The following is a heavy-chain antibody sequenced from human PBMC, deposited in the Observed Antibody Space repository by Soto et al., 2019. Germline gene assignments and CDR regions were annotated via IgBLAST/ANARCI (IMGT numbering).Heavy chain of an antibody. V-gene: IGHV1-3*05. CDR3: ATSDWAW. D-gene: IGHD3-9*01. Sequence: HIVQSGPEEKSPGASVKLSCTTSGYIFADYAIHWVRQAPGQGLEWGGWIKADNGDTRYSPKFQGRLIITRDISASTSYMELSDLRSTDTGVFYCATSDWAWWGRGTLITVS. CDR2: IKADNGDT. J-gene: IGHJ4*02. CDR1: GYIFADYA.